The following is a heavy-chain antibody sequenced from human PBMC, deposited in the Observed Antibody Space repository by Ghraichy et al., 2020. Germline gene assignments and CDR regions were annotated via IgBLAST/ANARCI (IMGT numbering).Heavy chain of an antibody. J-gene: IGHJ4*02. D-gene: IGHD4-23*01. CDR3: AKRLETVVSGTYFDC. CDR1: GFTFSSYA. V-gene: IGHV3-23*01. Sequence: GGSLRLSCAASGFTFSSYAMHWVRQAPGKGLEWVSAFTGSGGSTYYADSVKGRFTISRDNSKNMLYLQMNSLRAEDTAVYYCAKRLETVVSGTYFDCWGQGTLVTVSS. CDR2: FTGSGGST.